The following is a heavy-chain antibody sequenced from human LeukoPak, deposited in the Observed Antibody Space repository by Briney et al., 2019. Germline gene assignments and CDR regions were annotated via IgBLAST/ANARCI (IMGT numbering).Heavy chain of an antibody. Sequence: SVKVSCKASGGTFSSYTISWVRQATGQGLEWMGRIIPILGIANYAQKFQGRVTITADKSTSTAYMELSSLRSEDTAVYYCARNVGATTGEYFQHWGQGTLVTVSS. CDR2: IIPILGIA. CDR3: ARNVGATTGEYFQH. CDR1: GGTFSSYT. V-gene: IGHV1-69*02. J-gene: IGHJ1*01. D-gene: IGHD1-26*01.